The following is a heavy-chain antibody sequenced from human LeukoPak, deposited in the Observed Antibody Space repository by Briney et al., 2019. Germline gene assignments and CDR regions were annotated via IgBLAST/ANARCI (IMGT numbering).Heavy chain of an antibody. CDR3: AKDLLLGYYDSSGYLDY. CDR1: GFTFSSYG. V-gene: IGHV3-33*06. D-gene: IGHD3-22*01. J-gene: IGHJ4*02. CDR2: IWYDGSNK. Sequence: GRSLRLSCAASGFTFSSYGMHWVRQAPGKGLEWVAVIWYDGSNKYYADSVKGRFTISRDNSKNTLYLQMNSLRAEDTAVYYCAKDLLLGYYDSSGYLDYWGQGTLVTVSS.